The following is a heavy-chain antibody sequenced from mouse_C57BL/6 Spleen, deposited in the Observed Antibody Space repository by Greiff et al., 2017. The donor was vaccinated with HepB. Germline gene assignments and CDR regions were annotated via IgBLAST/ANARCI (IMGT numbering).Heavy chain of an antibody. CDR2: ISDGGSYT. V-gene: IGHV5-4*03. D-gene: IGHD1-1*01. J-gene: IGHJ2*01. CDR3: ARYYGSSFYYFDY. CDR1: GFTFSSYA. Sequence: EVKLVESGGGLVKPGGSLKLSCAASGFTFSSYAMSWVRQTPEKRLEWVATISDGGSYTYYPDNVKGRFTISRDNAKNNLYLQMSHLKSEDTAMYYCARYYGSSFYYFDYWGQGTTLTVSS.